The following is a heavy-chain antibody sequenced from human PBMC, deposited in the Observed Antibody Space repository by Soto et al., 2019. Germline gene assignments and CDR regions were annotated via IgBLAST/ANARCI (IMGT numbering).Heavy chain of an antibody. J-gene: IGHJ4*02. CDR2: ISYDGSNK. V-gene: IGHV3-30-3*01. CDR1: GFTISSYA. Sequence: GVSLRLSCPASGFTISSYAMHCFRQAPGKGLEWVAIISYDGSNKFYADSVKGRFTISRDNSKNTLYLQMNSLRAEDTAVYYCARVLGKNDDDILTGYQYFDYWGQGTLVTVSS. CDR3: ARVLGKNDDDILTGYQYFDY. D-gene: IGHD3-9*01.